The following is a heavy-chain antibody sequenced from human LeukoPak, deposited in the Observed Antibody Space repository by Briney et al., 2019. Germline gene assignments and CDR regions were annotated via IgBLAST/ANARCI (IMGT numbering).Heavy chain of an antibody. CDR2: IYTSGST. V-gene: IGHV4-61*02. Sequence: SETLSLTCTVSGGSISSGSYYWSWIRQPAGKGLEWIGRIYTSGSTNYNPSLKSRVTISVDTSKNQFSLKLSSVTAADTAVYYCARAVSYYYYYMDVWGKGTTVTVSS. CDR3: ARAVSYYYYYMDV. J-gene: IGHJ6*03. CDR1: GGSISSGSYY.